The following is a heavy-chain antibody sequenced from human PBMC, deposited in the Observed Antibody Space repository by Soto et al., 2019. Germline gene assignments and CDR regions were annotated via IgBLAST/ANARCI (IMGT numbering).Heavy chain of an antibody. D-gene: IGHD5-18*01. CDR2: ISGSGGST. CDR1: GFTFSSYA. CDR3: AKDLGDRGYSYGELDY. V-gene: IGHV3-23*01. J-gene: IGHJ4*02. Sequence: EVQLLESGGGLVQPGGSLRLSCAASGFTFSSYAMSWVRQAPGKGLEWVSAISGSGGSTYYADSVKGRFTISRDNSKNTLYLQMNSLRAEDTAVYYCAKDLGDRGYSYGELDYWGQGTLVTVSS.